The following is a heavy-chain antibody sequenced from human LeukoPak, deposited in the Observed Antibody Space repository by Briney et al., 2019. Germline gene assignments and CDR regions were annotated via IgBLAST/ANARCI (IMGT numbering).Heavy chain of an antibody. J-gene: IGHJ4*02. CDR2: INPNSGGT. CDR3: ARDSTGIAAPPGY. V-gene: IGHV1-2*02. CDR1: GYTFTGYY. D-gene: IGHD6-13*01. Sequence: ASVKVSCKASGYTFTGYYMHWVRQAPGQGLEWMGWINPNSGGTNYAQKFQGRVTMTRDTSISTAYMELSRLRSDDTAVYYCARDSTGIAAPPGYWGQGTLITVSS.